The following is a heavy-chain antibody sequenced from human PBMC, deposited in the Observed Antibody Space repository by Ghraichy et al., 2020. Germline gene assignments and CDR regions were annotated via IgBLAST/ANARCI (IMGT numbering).Heavy chain of an antibody. CDR3: AKRMLGDCSTHCCYFSMDV. CDR1: GFTFTSNA. D-gene: IGHD2-2*01. CDR2: ISGTGGTT. J-gene: IGHJ6*02. Sequence: GGSLRLSCAASGFTFTSNAMSWVRQAPGKGLEWVSAISGTGGTTYYADSVKGRFTISRDNSKNTLYLQMNSLRAEDTAVYYCAKRMLGDCSTHCCYFSMDVWGQGTTVTVSS. V-gene: IGHV3-23*01.